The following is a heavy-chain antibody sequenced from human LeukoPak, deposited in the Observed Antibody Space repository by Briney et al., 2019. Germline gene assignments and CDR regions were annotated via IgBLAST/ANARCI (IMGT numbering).Heavy chain of an antibody. J-gene: IGHJ4*02. CDR3: ARDRGYSGYDV. Sequence: GASVRVSCKASGYTFTGYYIHWVRQAPGQGLEWLGWISSNTGGTHYAQNFQDRVTVTRDTSISTAYMDLSRLRSDDTAVYYCARDRGYSGYDVWGQGTLVTVSS. CDR2: ISSNTGGT. V-gene: IGHV1-2*02. D-gene: IGHD5-12*01. CDR1: GYTFTGYY.